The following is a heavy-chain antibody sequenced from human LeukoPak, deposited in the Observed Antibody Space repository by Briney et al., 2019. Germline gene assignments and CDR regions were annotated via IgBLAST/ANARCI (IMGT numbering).Heavy chain of an antibody. Sequence: GGSLRLSCAASGFTFSSYSTNWVRQAPGKGLEWVSYISSSSSTIYYADSVKGRFTISRDNAKNSLYLQMNSLRAEDTAVYYCARALPVITFGGVIVPPYFDYWGQGTLVTVSS. V-gene: IGHV3-48*01. CDR2: ISSSSSTI. CDR1: GFTFSSYS. J-gene: IGHJ4*02. CDR3: ARALPVITFGGVIVPPYFDY. D-gene: IGHD3-16*02.